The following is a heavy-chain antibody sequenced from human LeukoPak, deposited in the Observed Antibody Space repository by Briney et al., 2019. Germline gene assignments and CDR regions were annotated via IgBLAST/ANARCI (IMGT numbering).Heavy chain of an antibody. J-gene: IGHJ4*02. CDR2: INTDGSST. V-gene: IGHV3-74*01. CDR3: ATNRDYYDSSGYSF. D-gene: IGHD3-22*01. Sequence: QPGGSLRLSCAASGFTFSSYWMHWVRQAPGKGLVWVSRINTDGSSTSHADSVKGRFTISRDNAKNTLYLQMNSLRAEDTAVYYCATNRDYYDSSGYSFWGQGTLVTVSS. CDR1: GFTFSSYW.